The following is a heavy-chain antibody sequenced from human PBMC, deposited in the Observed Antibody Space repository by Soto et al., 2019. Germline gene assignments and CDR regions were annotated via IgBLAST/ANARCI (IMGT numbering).Heavy chain of an antibody. J-gene: IGHJ6*02. D-gene: IGHD5-12*01. CDR3: ARPPDISRGSQGLDV. Sequence: SETLSLTCSFSVGSVSSSTAFCGWFRQPPWKGLEWIVSLYYGGTTYYNPSLKSRVTISVDPSKNQFSMRLTSVTAADTGVYYCARPPDISRGSQGLDVWGQGTMVPVSS. V-gene: IGHV4-39*01. CDR1: VGSVSSSTAF. CDR2: LYYGGTT.